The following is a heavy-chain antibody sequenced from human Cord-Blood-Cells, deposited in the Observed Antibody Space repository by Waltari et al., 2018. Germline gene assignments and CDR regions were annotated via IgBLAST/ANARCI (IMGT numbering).Heavy chain of an antibody. J-gene: IGHJ5*02. D-gene: IGHD2-2*01. Sequence: QVQLVQSGAEVKKPGASVKVSCKASGYTFTSYAMHWVRQAPGQRLEWMGWINAGNGNTKYSQKFQGRVTITRDTSASTAYMELSSLRSEDTAVYYCARVEPYGCSSTSCYVGWFDPWGQGTLVTVSS. V-gene: IGHV1-3*01. CDR1: GYTFTSYA. CDR3: ARVEPYGCSSTSCYVGWFDP. CDR2: INAGNGNT.